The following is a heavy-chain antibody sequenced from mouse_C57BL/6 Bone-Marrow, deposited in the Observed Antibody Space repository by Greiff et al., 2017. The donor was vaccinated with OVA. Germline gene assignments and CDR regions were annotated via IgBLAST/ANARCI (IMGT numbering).Heavy chain of an antibody. J-gene: IGHJ2*01. D-gene: IGHD2-5*01. CDR2: IYPRSGNT. V-gene: IGHV1-81*01. CDR3: AFYYSNYFDY. Sequence: VKLMESGAELARPGASVKLSCKASGYTFTSYGISWVKQRTGQGLEWIGEIYPRSGNTYYNEKFKGKATLTADKSSSTAYMELRSLTSEDSAVYFCAFYYSNYFDYWGQGTTLTVSS. CDR1: GYTFTSYG.